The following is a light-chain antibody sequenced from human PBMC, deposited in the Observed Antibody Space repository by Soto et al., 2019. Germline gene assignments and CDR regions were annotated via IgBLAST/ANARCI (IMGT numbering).Light chain of an antibody. J-gene: IGKJ2*01. CDR3: HQTYSTPYT. CDR2: AAS. CDR1: QSISSY. Sequence: DIQVTQSPSSLSASVGDRVTITCRASQSISSYLNWYQQKPGKAPNLLIYAASSLQSGVPSRFSGSGSGTDFTLTITSLQPEDFATYYCHQTYSTPYTFGQGTKLEIK. V-gene: IGKV1-39*01.